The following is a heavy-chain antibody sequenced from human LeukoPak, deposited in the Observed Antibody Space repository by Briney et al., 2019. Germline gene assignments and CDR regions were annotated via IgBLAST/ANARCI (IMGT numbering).Heavy chain of an antibody. V-gene: IGHV1-8*01. CDR1: EYTFTNFD. CDR3: AIDPRTFDI. Sequence: ASVKVSCKASEYTFTNFDINWVRQATGQGLEWMGWMNPNSGDTGYAQKFQGRVTMTRNTSISTAYMELSSLRSEDTAVYYCAIDPRTFDIWGQGTMVTVSS. D-gene: IGHD6-6*01. CDR2: MNPNSGDT. J-gene: IGHJ3*02.